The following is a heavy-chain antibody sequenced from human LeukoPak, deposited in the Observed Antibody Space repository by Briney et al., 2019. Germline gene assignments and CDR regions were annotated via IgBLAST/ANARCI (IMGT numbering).Heavy chain of an antibody. CDR2: IIPILGIA. CDR1: GGTFSSYA. D-gene: IGHD5-24*01. V-gene: IGHV1-69*04. Sequence: ASVKVSCKASGGTFSSYAISWVRQAPGQGLEWMGRIIPILGIANYAQKFQGRVTITADKSTSTAYMELSSLRSEDTAVYYCARDGQWLQLGLDYWGQGTLVTVSS. CDR3: ARDGQWLQLGLDY. J-gene: IGHJ4*02.